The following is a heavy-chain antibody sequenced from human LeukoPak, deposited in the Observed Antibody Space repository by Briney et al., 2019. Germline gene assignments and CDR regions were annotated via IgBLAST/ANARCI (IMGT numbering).Heavy chain of an antibody. CDR1: GFTFSTYG. V-gene: IGHV3-33*08. CDR2: IWYGGSNT. D-gene: IGHD3-10*01. J-gene: IGHJ4*02. CDR3: AVVRGVMGY. Sequence: GGSLRLSCAASGFTFSTYGMHWVRQAPGKGLEWVAVIWYGGSNTYYADSVKGRFTISRDNSKNTLYLHMYSLRAEDTAVYYCAVVRGVMGYWGQGILVTVSS.